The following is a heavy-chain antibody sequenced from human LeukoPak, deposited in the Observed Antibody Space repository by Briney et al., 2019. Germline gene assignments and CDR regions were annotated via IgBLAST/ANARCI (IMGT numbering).Heavy chain of an antibody. CDR2: INPNSGGT. CDR3: AVVNYDFWSGYYYFDY. J-gene: IGHJ4*02. CDR1: GYTFTGYY. D-gene: IGHD3-3*01. Sequence: ASVKVSCKASGYTFTGYYMHWVRQAPGQGLEWMGWINPNSGGTNYAQKFQGRVTMTRDTPISTAYMELSRLRSDDTAVYYCAVVNYDFWSGYYYFDYWGQGTLVTVSS. V-gene: IGHV1-2*02.